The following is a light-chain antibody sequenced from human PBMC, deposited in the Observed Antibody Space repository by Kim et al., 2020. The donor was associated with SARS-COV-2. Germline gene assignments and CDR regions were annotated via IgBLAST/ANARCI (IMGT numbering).Light chain of an antibody. Sequence: VTSSCPGSSSNTGAGADVHWYQLLPESAPKLLIYTNTNRPSWVPDRFSASKSDTSASLAISGLQAEDEAHYYCQSYDNTLGGHVVFGGGTQLTVL. J-gene: IGLJ2*01. CDR2: TNT. CDR1: SSNTGAGAD. V-gene: IGLV1-40*01. CDR3: QSYDNTLGGHVV.